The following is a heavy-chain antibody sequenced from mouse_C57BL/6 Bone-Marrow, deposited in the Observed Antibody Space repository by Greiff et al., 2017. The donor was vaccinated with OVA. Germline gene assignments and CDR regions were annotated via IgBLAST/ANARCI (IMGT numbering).Heavy chain of an antibody. CDR3: ARCYCPYYVDY. CDR1: GFTFTDYY. Sequence: EVKLVESGGGLVQPGGSLSLSCAASGFTFTDYYMSWVRQPPGKALEWLGFIRNKANGYTTEYSASVKGRFTISRDNSQSILYLQMNALRAEDSATYYCARCYCPYYVDYWGQGTTLTVSS. CDR2: IRNKANGYTT. J-gene: IGHJ2*01. D-gene: IGHD1-1*01. V-gene: IGHV7-3*01.